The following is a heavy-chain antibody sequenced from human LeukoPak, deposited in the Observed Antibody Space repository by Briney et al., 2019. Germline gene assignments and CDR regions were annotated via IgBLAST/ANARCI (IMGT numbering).Heavy chain of an antibody. J-gene: IGHJ3*01. D-gene: IGHD2-8*02. CDR1: GFTFSSYA. CDR2: ISGSGGST. CDR3: ARREVGGVIDAFDL. V-gene: IGHV3-23*01. Sequence: GGSLRLSCAASGFTFSSYAMSWVRQAPGKGLEWVSAISGSGGSTYYADSVKGRFTTSRDSAEKSLYMQMDSLRVEDTAVYYCARREVGGVIDAFDLWGQGTMVTVSS.